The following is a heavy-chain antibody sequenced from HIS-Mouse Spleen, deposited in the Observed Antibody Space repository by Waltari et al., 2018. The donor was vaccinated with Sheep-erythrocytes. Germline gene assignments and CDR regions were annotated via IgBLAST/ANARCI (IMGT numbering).Heavy chain of an antibody. Sequence: EVQLVESGGGLVKPGGSLRLSCAASGFTFSSYSMNWVRQAPGKGLEGVSSNSSSSRYIYYADSVKGRFTISRDNAKNSLYLQMNSLRAEDTAVYYCARVASGATFDYWGQGTLVTVSS. CDR3: ARVASGATFDY. J-gene: IGHJ4*02. V-gene: IGHV3-21*01. CDR1: GFTFSSYS. CDR2: NSSSSRYI. D-gene: IGHD1-26*01.